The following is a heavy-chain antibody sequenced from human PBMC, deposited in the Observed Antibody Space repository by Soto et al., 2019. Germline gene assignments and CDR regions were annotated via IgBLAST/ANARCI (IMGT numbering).Heavy chain of an antibody. Sequence: QLQLQESGSGLVKPSQTLSLTCAVSGGSISSGGYSWSWIRQPPGKGLEWIGYIYHSGSTYYNPSLKSRVTISVDRSKNQFSLKLSSVTAADTAVYYCARRKPIAFRFGWFDPWGQGTLVTVSS. V-gene: IGHV4-30-2*01. J-gene: IGHJ5*02. D-gene: IGHD3-16*01. CDR1: GGSISSGGYS. CDR2: IYHSGST. CDR3: ARRKPIAFRFGWFDP.